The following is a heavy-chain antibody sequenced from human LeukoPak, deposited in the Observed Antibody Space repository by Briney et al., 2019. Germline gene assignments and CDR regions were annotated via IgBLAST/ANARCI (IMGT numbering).Heavy chain of an antibody. CDR1: GFTFSDYY. D-gene: IGHD2-2*01. J-gene: IGHJ4*02. CDR3: ARSLGYCSSTSCYALLFDY. CDR2: ISSSSSYT. V-gene: IGHV3-11*06. Sequence: GGSLRLSCAASGFTFSDYYMSWIRQAPGKGLEWVSYISSSSSYTNYADSVKGRFTISRDNAKNSLYLQMNSLRAEDTAVYYCARSLGYCSSTSCYALLFDYWGQGTLVTVSS.